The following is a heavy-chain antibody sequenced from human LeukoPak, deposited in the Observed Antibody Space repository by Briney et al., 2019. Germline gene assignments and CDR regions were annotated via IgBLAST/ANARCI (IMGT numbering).Heavy chain of an antibody. Sequence: ASVKVSCKASGYTFTGYYMHWVRQAPGQGLERMGRINPNSGGTNYAQKFQGRVTMTRDTSISTAYMELSRLRSDDTAVYYCARAGGVATIPLGGYWGQGTLVTVSS. CDR1: GYTFTGYY. V-gene: IGHV1-2*06. D-gene: IGHD5-12*01. CDR2: INPNSGGT. CDR3: ARAGGVATIPLGGY. J-gene: IGHJ4*02.